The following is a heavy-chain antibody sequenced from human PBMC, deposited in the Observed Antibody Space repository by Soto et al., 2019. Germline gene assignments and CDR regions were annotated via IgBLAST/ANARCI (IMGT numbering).Heavy chain of an antibody. CDR3: ASDVVPAAIPRGDRDWFDP. V-gene: IGHV4-34*01. J-gene: IGHJ5*02. CDR1: GGSFSGYY. Sequence: SETLSLTCAVYGGSFSGYYWSWIRQPPGKGLEWIGEINHSGSTNYNPSLKSRVTISVDTSKNQFSLKLSSVTAADTAVYYCASDVVPAAIPRGDRDWFDPWGQGTLVTVTS. CDR2: INHSGST. D-gene: IGHD2-2*02.